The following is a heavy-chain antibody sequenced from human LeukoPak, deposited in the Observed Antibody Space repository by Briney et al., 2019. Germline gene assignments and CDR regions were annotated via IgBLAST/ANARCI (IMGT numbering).Heavy chain of an antibody. CDR3: AQDHEYFDWLSL. J-gene: IGHJ4*02. CDR1: GGSISSSNW. V-gene: IGHV4-4*02. Sequence: PSETLSLTCAVSGGSISSSNWWSWVRQPPGKGLEWIGEIYHSGSTNYNPSLKSRVTISVDTSKNQFSLKLSSVTAADTAVYYCAQDHEYFDWLSLWGQGTLVTVSS. CDR2: IYHSGST. D-gene: IGHD3-9*01.